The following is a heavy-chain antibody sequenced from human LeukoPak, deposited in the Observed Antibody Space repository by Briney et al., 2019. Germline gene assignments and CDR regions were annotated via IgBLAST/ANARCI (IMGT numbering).Heavy chain of an antibody. D-gene: IGHD1-26*01. CDR3: AKGGYYVPFLLDY. CDR2: ISGSGGST. Sequence: GGSLRLSCAASGFTFSSYAMSWVRQAPGKGLEWVSAISGSGGSTYYADSVKGRFTISRDNSKNTLYLQMKSLKAEDTAVYYCAKGGYYVPFLLDYWGQGTLVTVSS. CDR1: GFTFSSYA. J-gene: IGHJ4*02. V-gene: IGHV3-23*01.